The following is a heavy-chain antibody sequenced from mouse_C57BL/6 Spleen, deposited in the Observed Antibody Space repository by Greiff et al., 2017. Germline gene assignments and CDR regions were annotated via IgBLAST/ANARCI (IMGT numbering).Heavy chain of an antibody. CDR3: TTRGSGY. CDR1: GFNIKDDY. CDR2: IDPENGDT. V-gene: IGHV14-4*01. Sequence: VQLKESGAELVRPGASVKLSCTASGFNIKDDYMHWVKQRPEQGLEWIGWIDPENGDTEYASKFQGKATITADTPSNTAYLQLSSLTSEDTAVYYCTTRGSGYWGQGTTLTVSS. J-gene: IGHJ2*01. D-gene: IGHD3-2*02.